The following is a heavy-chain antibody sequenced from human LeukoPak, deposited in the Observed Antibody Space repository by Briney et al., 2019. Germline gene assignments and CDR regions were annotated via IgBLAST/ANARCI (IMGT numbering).Heavy chain of an antibody. V-gene: IGHV3-7*01. D-gene: IGHD6-19*01. Sequence: GGSLRLSCAASGFTFSSYWMSWVRQAPRKGLEWVANIKQDGSEKYYVDSVKGRFTISRDNAKNSLYLQMNSLRAEDTAVYYCARSDSSGWYVLDYWGQGTLVTVSS. J-gene: IGHJ4*02. CDR1: GFTFSSYW. CDR3: ARSDSSGWYVLDY. CDR2: IKQDGSEK.